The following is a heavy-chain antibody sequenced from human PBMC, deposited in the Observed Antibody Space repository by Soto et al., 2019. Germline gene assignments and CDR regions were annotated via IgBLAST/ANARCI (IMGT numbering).Heavy chain of an antibody. J-gene: IGHJ6*02. Sequence: SVEVSCKASGGTFSSYAISWVRQAPGQGLEWMGGIIPIFGTANYAQKFRGRVTITADGSTSTAYMELSSLRSEDTAVYYCARDHCSGGSCYYYGMDVWGQGTTVTVSS. D-gene: IGHD2-15*01. CDR3: ARDHCSGGSCYYYGMDV. CDR1: GGTFSSYA. V-gene: IGHV1-69*13. CDR2: IIPIFGTA.